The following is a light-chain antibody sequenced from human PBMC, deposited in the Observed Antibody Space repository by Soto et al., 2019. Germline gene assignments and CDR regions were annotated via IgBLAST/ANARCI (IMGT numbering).Light chain of an antibody. CDR3: QQLNNFVT. J-gene: IGKJ3*01. CDR1: QGISSY. CDR2: DAS. Sequence: AIRMTQSPSSFSASTGDRVTITCRASQGISSYLAWYQQKPGKAPKVLITDASTLQSGVPSRFSGSGFGTEFTLTIRGLQPEDVATYYCQQLNNFVTFGPGTKVNI. V-gene: IGKV1-8*01.